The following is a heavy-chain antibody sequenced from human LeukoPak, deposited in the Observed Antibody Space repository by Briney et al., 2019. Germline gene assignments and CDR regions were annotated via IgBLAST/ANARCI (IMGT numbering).Heavy chain of an antibody. J-gene: IGHJ5*02. CDR3: AREISSGWFDP. CDR1: GGSISRYY. CDR2: IYYSGST. Sequence: SETLSLTCTVSGGSISRYYWSWIRQPPGKGLEWIGYIYYSGSTNYNPSLKSRVTISVDTSKNQLSLKLSSVTAADTAVYYCAREISSGWFDPWGQGTLVTVSS. D-gene: IGHD6-19*01. V-gene: IGHV4-59*01.